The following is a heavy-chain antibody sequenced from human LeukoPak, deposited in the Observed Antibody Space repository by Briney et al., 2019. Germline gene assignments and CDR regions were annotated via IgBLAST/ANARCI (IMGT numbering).Heavy chain of an antibody. Sequence: GGSLRLSCAASGFTFSSYGMHWVRQAPGKGLEWVAVIWYDGSNKYYADSVKGRFTISRDNSKNTLYLQMKSLRAEETAVYYCARTYYYDSSGYYLYWGQGTLVTVSS. CDR1: GFTFSSYG. CDR3: ARTYYYDSSGYYLY. V-gene: IGHV3-33*01. J-gene: IGHJ4*02. CDR2: IWYDGSNK. D-gene: IGHD3-22*01.